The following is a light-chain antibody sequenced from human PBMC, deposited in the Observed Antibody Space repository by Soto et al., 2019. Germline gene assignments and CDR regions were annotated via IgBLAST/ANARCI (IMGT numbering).Light chain of an antibody. CDR1: SSNIGSNH. CDR3: SARDDILSGVV. Sequence: QSVLTQPPSASGTPGQRVTISCSGSSSNIGSNHVYWYQQFPGMAPKLLMYRSDQRPTGVPDRFSGSKSGTSASLAISGLRSDDGAAYYCSARDDILSGVVFGGGTKLTVL. V-gene: IGLV1-47*01. CDR2: RSD. J-gene: IGLJ2*01.